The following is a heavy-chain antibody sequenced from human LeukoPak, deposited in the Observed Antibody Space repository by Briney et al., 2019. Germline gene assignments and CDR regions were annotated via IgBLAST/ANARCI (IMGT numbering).Heavy chain of an antibody. CDR2: LSGSGAGT. Sequence: AGGSLRLSCAASGFTFSDYALGWVRQAPGRGPEWVATLSGSGAGTYYSDSVQGRFTISRDNSKRTLFLQMNSLRAEDTATYYCAARPTSEAVAPSDFWGQGTLVTVSP. CDR3: AARPTSEAVAPSDF. D-gene: IGHD6-19*01. J-gene: IGHJ4*02. V-gene: IGHV3-23*01. CDR1: GFTFSDYA.